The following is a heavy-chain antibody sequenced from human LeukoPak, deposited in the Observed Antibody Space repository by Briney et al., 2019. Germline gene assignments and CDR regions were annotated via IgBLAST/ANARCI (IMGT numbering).Heavy chain of an antibody. V-gene: IGHV1-18*01. Sequence: ASVKLSCKASGYTFTASGLCWVRQAPGQGLEWMGWISAYNGNTNYAQKLQGRVTMTTDTSTSTAYMELRSLRSDDTAVYYCARDVTYYYDSSGYYSPFDYWGQGTLVTVSS. CDR2: ISAYNGNT. CDR3: ARDVTYYYDSSGYYSPFDY. CDR1: GYTFTASG. D-gene: IGHD3-22*01. J-gene: IGHJ4*02.